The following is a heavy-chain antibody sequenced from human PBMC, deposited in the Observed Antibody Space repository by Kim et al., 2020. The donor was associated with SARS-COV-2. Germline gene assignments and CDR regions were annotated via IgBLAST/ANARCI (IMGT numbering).Heavy chain of an antibody. CDR3: ARWGGEKIMDV. CDR2: IWYDGSNQ. D-gene: IGHD3-16*01. V-gene: IGHV3-33*01. Sequence: GGSLRLSCAASGFTFRSHGMHWVRQAPGKGLEWVAVIWYDGSNQYYADSVKGRFTISRDNSKNTLYLQMNSLRAEDTAVYYCARWGGEKIMDVWGQWTTVTVSS. J-gene: IGHJ6*02. CDR1: GFTFRSHG.